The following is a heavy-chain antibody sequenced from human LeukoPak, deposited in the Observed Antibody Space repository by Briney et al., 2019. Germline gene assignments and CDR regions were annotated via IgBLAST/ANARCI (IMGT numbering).Heavy chain of an antibody. J-gene: IGHJ6*03. CDR1: GFTFSAYS. CDR2: ISSSGTTI. D-gene: IGHD1-26*01. Sequence: GGSLRLSCAASGFTFSAYSMNWVRQAPGKGLEWVSYISSSGTTISYADSVKGRFTISRDNAKNSLYLQMNSLSAEDMAVYYCAKDVGGTNFHYMDVWGKGTRVIVSS. V-gene: IGHV3-48*04. CDR3: AKDVGGTNFHYMDV.